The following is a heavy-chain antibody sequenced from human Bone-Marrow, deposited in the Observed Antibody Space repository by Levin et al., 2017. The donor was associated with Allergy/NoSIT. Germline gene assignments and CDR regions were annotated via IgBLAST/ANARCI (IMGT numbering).Heavy chain of an antibody. Sequence: SGGSLRLSCAASGFTFSTYDMSWVRQAPGKGLEWVSAIRGSGGKTFYADSVKGRFTISRDNSKTSVFLQMNSLGVGDTAVNSCAPGIAVTGSPTDYWGQGTLVTVSS. D-gene: IGHD6-19*01. CDR1: GFTFSTYD. CDR3: APGIAVTGSPTDY. J-gene: IGHJ4*02. CDR2: IRGSGGKT. V-gene: IGHV3-23*01.